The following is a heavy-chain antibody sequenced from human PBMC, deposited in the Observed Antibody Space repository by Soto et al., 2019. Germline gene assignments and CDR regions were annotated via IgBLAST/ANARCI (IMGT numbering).Heavy chain of an antibody. CDR2: ISYDGSNK. D-gene: IGHD7-27*01. J-gene: IGHJ4*02. Sequence: GGSLRLSCAASGFTFSSYGMHWVRQAPGKGLEWVAVISYDGSNKYYADSVKGRFTISRDNSKNTLYLQMNSLRDEDTAVYYCAKLDPTGEDYWGQGTLVTVSS. CDR3: AKLDPTGEDY. CDR1: GFTFSSYG. V-gene: IGHV3-30*18.